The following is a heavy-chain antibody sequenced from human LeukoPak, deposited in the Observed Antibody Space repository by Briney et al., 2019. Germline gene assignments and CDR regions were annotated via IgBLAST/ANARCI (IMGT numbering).Heavy chain of an antibody. CDR3: ARENSGGNLPSPYDAFDI. D-gene: IGHD4-23*01. CDR2: INHSGST. Sequence: PSETLSLTCAVYGGSFSGYYWSWIRQPPGKGLEWIGEINHSGSTNYNPSLKSRVTISVDTSKNQFSLKLSSVTAADTAVYYCARENSGGNLPSPYDAFDIWGQGTMVTVSS. J-gene: IGHJ3*02. V-gene: IGHV4-34*01. CDR1: GGSFSGYY.